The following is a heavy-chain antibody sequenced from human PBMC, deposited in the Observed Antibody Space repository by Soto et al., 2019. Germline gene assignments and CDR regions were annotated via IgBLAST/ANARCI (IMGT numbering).Heavy chain of an antibody. CDR1: GYSFTGYH. V-gene: IGHV1-2*04. CDR3: ARGDSTDCSNGVCSFFYNHDMDV. D-gene: IGHD2-8*01. CDR2: INPKSGGT. Sequence: ASVKVSCKASGYSFTGYHIHWVRQAPGQGLEWLGRINPKSGGTSTAQKFQGWVTMTTDTSISTASMELTRLTSDDTAIYYCARGDSTDCSNGVCSFFYNHDMDVWGQGTTVTVSS. J-gene: IGHJ6*02.